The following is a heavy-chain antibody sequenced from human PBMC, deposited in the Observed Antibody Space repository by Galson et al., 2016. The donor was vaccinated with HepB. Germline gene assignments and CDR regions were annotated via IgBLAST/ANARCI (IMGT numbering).Heavy chain of an antibody. J-gene: IGHJ6*02. CDR3: ATVTNWSAFLAHNYGVDV. CDR2: IGWTPGRI. V-gene: IGHV3-48*02. Sequence: SLRLSCAASGFTFSNYPMDWVRQAPGKGLEWVSYIGWTPGRIYYADSVKGRFTISRDNARNSLYLQMNSLRDEVTAVYYCATVTNWSAFLAHNYGVDVWGQGTAVTISS. CDR1: GFTFSNYP. D-gene: IGHD3-3*01.